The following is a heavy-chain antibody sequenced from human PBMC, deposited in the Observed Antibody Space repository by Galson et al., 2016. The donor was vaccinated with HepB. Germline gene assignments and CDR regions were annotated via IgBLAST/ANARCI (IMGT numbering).Heavy chain of an antibody. CDR2: INSDGSST. J-gene: IGHJ5*02. CDR1: GFTFSSYW. V-gene: IGHV3-74*01. CDR3: ARGLITMVRGVINRVNWFDP. D-gene: IGHD3-10*01. Sequence: SLRLSCAASGFTFSSYWMHRVRQAPGKGLVWVSRINSDGSSTSYADSVKGRFTISRDDAKNTLYLQMNSLRVEDTAVYYCARGLITMVRGVINRVNWFDPWGQGTLVTVSS.